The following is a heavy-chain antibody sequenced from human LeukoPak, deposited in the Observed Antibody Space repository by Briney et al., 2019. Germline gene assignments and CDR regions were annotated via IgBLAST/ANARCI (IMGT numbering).Heavy chain of an antibody. V-gene: IGHV3-11*04. CDR3: ARETRWLQLPDWFDP. CDR1: GFTFSDYY. CDR2: ISSSGSTI. J-gene: IGHJ5*02. Sequence: PGGSLRLSCAASGFTFSDYYMSWIRQAPGKGLEWVSYISSSGSTIYYADSVKGRFTISRDNAKNSLYLQTNSLRAEDTAVYYCARETRWLQLPDWFDPWGQGTLVTVSS. D-gene: IGHD5-24*01.